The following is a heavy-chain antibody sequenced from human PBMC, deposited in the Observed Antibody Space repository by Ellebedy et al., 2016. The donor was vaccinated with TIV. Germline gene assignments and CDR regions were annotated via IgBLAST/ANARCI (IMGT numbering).Heavy chain of an antibody. CDR2: ISSSSSYT. CDR3: ARGGYDFWSGSLGY. CDR1: GFTFSDYY. J-gene: IGHJ4*02. V-gene: IGHV3-11*06. D-gene: IGHD3-3*01. Sequence: GESLKISCAASGFTFSDYYMSWIRQAPGKGLEWVSYISSSSSYTNYADSVKGRFTISRDNAKNSLYLQMNSLRAEDTAVYYCARGGYDFWSGSLGYWGQGTLVTVSS.